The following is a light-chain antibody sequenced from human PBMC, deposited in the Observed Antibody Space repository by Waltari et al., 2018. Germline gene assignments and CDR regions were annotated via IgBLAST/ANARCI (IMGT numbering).Light chain of an antibody. CDR1: RGHSTNV. J-gene: IGLJ3*02. CDR2: VNSDGSH. Sequence: QLVLTQSPSASASLGASVKLTCTLSRGHSTNVLAWLQKRPERGPRYLMKVNSDGSHNKGDEIPDRFSGSSSGAEHYLTISSLQSEDEADYYCQTGGHGTWVFGGGTKLTVL. CDR3: QTGGHGTWV. V-gene: IGLV4-69*01.